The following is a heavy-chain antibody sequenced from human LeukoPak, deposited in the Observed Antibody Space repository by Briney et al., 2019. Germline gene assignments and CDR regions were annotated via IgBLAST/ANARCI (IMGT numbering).Heavy chain of an antibody. CDR3: AKGTTVAPGAFDI. V-gene: IGHV3-30*18. D-gene: IGHD4-23*01. CDR2: ISYDGSNK. Sequence: AGGSLRLSCAASGFTFSSYGMHWVRQAPGKGLEWVAVISYDGSNKYYADSVKGRFTISRDNSKNTLYLQMNSLRAEDTAVYYCAKGTTVAPGAFDIWGQGTMVTVSS. J-gene: IGHJ3*02. CDR1: GFTFSSYG.